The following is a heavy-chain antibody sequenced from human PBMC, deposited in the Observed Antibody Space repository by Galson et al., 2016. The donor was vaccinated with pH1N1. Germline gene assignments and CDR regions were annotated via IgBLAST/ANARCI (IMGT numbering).Heavy chain of an antibody. V-gene: IGHV1-69*06. J-gene: IGHJ4*02. CDR3: AGHSQYHFGSGAII. CDR1: GGTFSNYA. CDR2: IVPIFNTP. D-gene: IGHD3-10*01. Sequence: SVKVSCKASGGTFSNYAISWVRQAPGQGLEWMGGIVPIFNTPNYAQNFQDRVTITADIFTSTAYLDLSSLRSADTAVYYCAGHSQYHFGSGAIIWGQGTLVTVSS.